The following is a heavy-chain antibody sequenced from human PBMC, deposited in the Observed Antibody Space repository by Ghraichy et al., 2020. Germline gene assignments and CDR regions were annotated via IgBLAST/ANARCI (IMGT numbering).Heavy chain of an antibody. D-gene: IGHD3-22*01. CDR1: GGSITDSSHF. Sequence: ETLSLTCTVSGGSITDSSHFWGWIRRPPEKGLEWIATIYYSGTTYYNPSLKSRVTISLDTSTNQFSLNLNSVTAADTAVYYCARAGAVYPVRDVYYAFDFWGQGTLVTVSS. CDR3: ARAGAVYPVRDVYYAFDF. J-gene: IGHJ4*02. V-gene: IGHV4-39*01. CDR2: IYYSGTT.